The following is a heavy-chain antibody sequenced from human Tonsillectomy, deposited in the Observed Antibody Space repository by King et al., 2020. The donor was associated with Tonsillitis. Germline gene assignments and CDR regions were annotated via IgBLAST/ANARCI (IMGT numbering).Heavy chain of an antibody. Sequence: QLVQSGAEVKKPGASVKVSCKASGYTFSNYYMDWVRQAPGQGLEWMGIINPSDGSTSYAQKFQGRVTMTRDTSTSTIYMELSSLRFEDTAVYYCARGAWLVLEYYYYRMDVWGQGTTVTVSS. D-gene: IGHD6-19*01. CDR1: GYTFSNYY. J-gene: IGHJ6*02. CDR3: ARGAWLVLEYYYYRMDV. CDR2: INPSDGST. V-gene: IGHV1-46*01.